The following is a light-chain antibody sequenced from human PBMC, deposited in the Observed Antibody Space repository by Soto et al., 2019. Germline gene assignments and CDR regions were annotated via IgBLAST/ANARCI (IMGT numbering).Light chain of an antibody. CDR3: QSYDNSLSGSGV. J-gene: IGLJ1*01. CDR2: GNS. CDR1: SSNIGAGYD. Sequence: QSVLAQPPSVSGAPGQRVTISRTGSSSNIGAGYDVHWCQHVPGTAPRLLIFGNSNRPSGVPDRFSGSKSGPSAFLAITGLQAEDEADYYCQSYDNSLSGSGVFGTGTKVTVL. V-gene: IGLV1-40*01.